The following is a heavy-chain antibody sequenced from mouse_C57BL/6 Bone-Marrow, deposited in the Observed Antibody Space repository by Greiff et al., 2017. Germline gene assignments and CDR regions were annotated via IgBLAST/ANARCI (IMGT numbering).Heavy chain of an antibody. CDR1: GYAFSSSW. CDR3: AVGYSNSFAY. V-gene: IGHV1-82*01. D-gene: IGHD2-5*01. Sequence: VQLQESGPELVKPGASVKISCKASGYAFSSSWMNWVKQRPGKGLEWIGRIYPGDGDTNYNGKFKGKATLTADKSSSTAYMQLSSLTSENSAVYFCAVGYSNSFAYWGQGTLVTVSA. J-gene: IGHJ3*01. CDR2: IYPGDGDT.